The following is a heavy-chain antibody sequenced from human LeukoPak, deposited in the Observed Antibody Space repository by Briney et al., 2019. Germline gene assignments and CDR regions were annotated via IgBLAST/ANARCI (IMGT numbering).Heavy chain of an antibody. Sequence: ASVKVSCKASGYIFINYGISWVRQAPGQGLEWMGWISAYNGNTNYAQKLQGRVTMTTDTSTSTAYMELRSLRSDDTAVYYCARDITAAASNWFDPWGQGTLVTVSS. CDR2: ISAYNGNT. V-gene: IGHV1-18*01. CDR3: ARDITAAASNWFDP. J-gene: IGHJ5*02. D-gene: IGHD6-13*01. CDR1: GYIFINYG.